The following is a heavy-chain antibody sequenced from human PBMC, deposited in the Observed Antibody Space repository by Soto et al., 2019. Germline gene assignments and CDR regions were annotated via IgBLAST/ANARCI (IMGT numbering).Heavy chain of an antibody. CDR2: IYPSDSDT. CDR1: GYNFAGYW. Sequence: GESLKISCKGSGYNFAGYWIAWVRQMPGKGLELMGIIYPSDSDTRYRPSFQGQVTISADKSISSAYLQWSSLRASDAAMYYCARGGVSTRTFDYWGQGTPVTVSS. CDR3: ARGGVSTRTFDY. V-gene: IGHV5-51*01. D-gene: IGHD3-3*01. J-gene: IGHJ4*02.